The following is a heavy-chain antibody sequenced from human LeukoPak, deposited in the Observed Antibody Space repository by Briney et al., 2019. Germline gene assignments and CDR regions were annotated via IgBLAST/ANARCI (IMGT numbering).Heavy chain of an antibody. CDR2: IDPSDSYS. CDR1: GYSFPSYW. D-gene: IGHD5-18*01. V-gene: IGHV5-10-1*01. J-gene: IGHJ4*02. Sequence: GESLKISCKGPGYSFPSYWITWVRQMPGKGLEWMGRIDPSDSYSNYSPSFQGHVTISADKSISTAYLQWSSLKASDTAMYYCARLVSSNTADFDYWGQGTLVTVSS. CDR3: ARLVSSNTADFDY.